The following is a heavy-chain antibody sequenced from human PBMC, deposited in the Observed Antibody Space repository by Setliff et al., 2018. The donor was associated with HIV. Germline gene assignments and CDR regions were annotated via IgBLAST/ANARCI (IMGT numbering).Heavy chain of an antibody. V-gene: IGHV4-31*03. CDR1: GGSITSDGYF. J-gene: IGHJ5*02. D-gene: IGHD2-15*01. Sequence: SETLSLTCTVSGGSITSDGYFWTWIRQHPGKGLEWIGYMSYSGSTYYNPSLKSRVTISGDTSKNQFSLKLSSVTAADTAVSYCARSPMDPPPYWWFDPWGQGTLFTVSS. CDR2: MSYSGST. CDR3: ARSPMDPPPYWWFDP.